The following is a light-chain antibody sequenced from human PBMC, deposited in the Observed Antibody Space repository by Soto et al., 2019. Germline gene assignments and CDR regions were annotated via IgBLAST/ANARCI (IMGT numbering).Light chain of an antibody. J-gene: IGKJ2*01. CDR3: QESHST. Sequence: DAQMTQSPSSLSASVGDSVTITCRASQSIGTYSDWYQHKPGKAPKLLIYAASSLQSGVPSRFSGSGSGTDFTLTISSLQPEDFATYYCQESHSTFGQGTKLEIK. CDR2: AAS. CDR1: QSIGTY. V-gene: IGKV1-39*01.